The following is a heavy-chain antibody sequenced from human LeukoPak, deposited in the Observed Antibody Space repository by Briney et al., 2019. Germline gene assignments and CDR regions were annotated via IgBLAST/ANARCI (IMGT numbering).Heavy chain of an antibody. CDR3: AREANFGGNLNWFDP. CDR1: GYTFTSYG. Sequence: VASVKVSCKASGYTFTSYGISWVRQAPGQGLEWMGWISAYNGNTNYAQKFQGRVTLTSDESGSTVYMELRNLTSEDTAIYYCAREANFGGNLNWFDPWGQGTLVTVSS. J-gene: IGHJ5*02. CDR2: ISAYNGNT. D-gene: IGHD4-23*01. V-gene: IGHV1-18*01.